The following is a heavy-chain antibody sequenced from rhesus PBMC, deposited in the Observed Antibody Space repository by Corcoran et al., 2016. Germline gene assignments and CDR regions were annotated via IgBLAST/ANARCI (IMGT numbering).Heavy chain of an antibody. Sequence: EVQPVESGGGLVQPGGSLRLSCAASGFTCSDYYMSWVRQAPGKGPEWVVFIRNKAKGGTAEYAASVKGRFTISRDDSKSIASLQMNSLKTEDTAVYYCSRDSWSYFDYWGQGVLVTVSS. J-gene: IGHJ4*01. CDR1: GFTCSDYY. CDR3: SRDSWSYFDY. D-gene: IGHD6-13*01. CDR2: IRNKAKGGTA. V-gene: IGHV3S22*01.